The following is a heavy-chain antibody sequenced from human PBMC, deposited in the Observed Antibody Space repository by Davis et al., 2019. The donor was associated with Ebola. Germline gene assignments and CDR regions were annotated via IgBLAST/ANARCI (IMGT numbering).Heavy chain of an antibody. Sequence: PGGSLRLSCAASGFTFSSNSMSWVRQAPGKGLEWVSISYSAGSTYYPDSVKDRFTISRDNSKNIFYLQVNSLRDEDTAVYYCAREGFYFYGMDVWGQGTTVTVSS. CDR1: GFTFSSNS. D-gene: IGHD2/OR15-2a*01. V-gene: IGHV3-66*01. J-gene: IGHJ6*02. CDR2: SYSAGST. CDR3: AREGFYFYGMDV.